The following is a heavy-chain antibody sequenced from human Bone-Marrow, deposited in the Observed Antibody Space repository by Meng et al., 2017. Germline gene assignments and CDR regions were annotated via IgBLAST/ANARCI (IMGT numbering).Heavy chain of an antibody. D-gene: IGHD2-15*01. Sequence: QLKVSRPCTVTPSATPSLTRTFPCGATSGSSWSWIRRPAGKGLGWIVRIYASGCTNYNPSLKSRVTMSVDTSKDQFSLKLSSVTAADTAVYYCASSGPYCSGGSCSETWSYWGQGTLVTVSS. CDR2: IYASGCT. CDR1: CGATSGSS. CDR3: ASSGPYCSGGSCSETWSY. J-gene: IGHJ4*02. V-gene: IGHV4-4*07.